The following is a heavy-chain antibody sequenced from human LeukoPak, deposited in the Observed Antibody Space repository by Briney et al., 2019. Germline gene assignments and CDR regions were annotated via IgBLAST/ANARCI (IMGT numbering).Heavy chain of an antibody. V-gene: IGHV3-74*01. D-gene: IGHD2-21*01. CDR1: GFTPSHFW. CDR2: IDGPGRGN. CDR3: VRDLFPDAFDI. J-gene: IGHJ3*02. Sequence: GGSLRLSCEVSGFTPSHFWMHWVRQAPGKGLEWVAHIDGPGRGNVYADSVKGRFTFSRDNAKNTLSLQMNSLGHDDTAMYFCVRDLFPDAFDIWGEGTRVTVSS.